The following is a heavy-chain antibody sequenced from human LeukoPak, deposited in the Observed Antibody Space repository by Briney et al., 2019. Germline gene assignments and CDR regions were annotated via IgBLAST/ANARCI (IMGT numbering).Heavy chain of an antibody. CDR2: MYYSGST. CDR3: AREGGYYFDF. D-gene: IGHD3-10*01. CDR1: GGSIDSNNYY. Sequence: NPSETLSLTCTVSGGSIDSNNYYWGWIRQPPGKGLEWIGSMYYSGSTNFNPSLKSRVTLSIDTSKNQFSLKLSSVTAADTAVYYCAREGGYYFDFWGQGTLVTVSS. J-gene: IGHJ4*02. V-gene: IGHV4-39*07.